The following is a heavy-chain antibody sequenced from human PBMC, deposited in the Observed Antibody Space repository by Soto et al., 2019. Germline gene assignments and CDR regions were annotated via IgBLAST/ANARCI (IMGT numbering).Heavy chain of an antibody. CDR2: FDPDEAET. V-gene: IGHV1-24*01. D-gene: IGHD4-17*01. Sequence: QVQLVQSGAEVKKPGASVKVSCKVSGYTLNEVAMHWVRQAPGKGLEWLGGFDPDEAETIYAQHFQGRVTMTEDTSTVTVYMELSSLRSEDTTLYFCTAYHGDYNFDLWGQGTVVTVSS. J-gene: IGHJ5*02. CDR1: GYTLNEVA. CDR3: TAYHGDYNFDL.